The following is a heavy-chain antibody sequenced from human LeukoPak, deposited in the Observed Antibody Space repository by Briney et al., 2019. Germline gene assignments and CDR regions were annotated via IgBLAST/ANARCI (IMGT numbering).Heavy chain of an antibody. CDR1: GDSVSSNSAA. D-gene: IGHD3-22*01. CDR3: ARAWRYYYDSSGYLDY. J-gene: IGHJ4*02. CDR2: TYYRSKWYS. V-gene: IGHV6-1*01. Sequence: SQTLSLTCAISGDSVSSNSAAWNWIRQSPSRGLEWLGRTYYRSKWYSDYAVSVKSRITINPDTSKNQFSLQLNSVTPEDTAVYYCARAWRYYYDSSGYLDYWGQGTLVTVSS.